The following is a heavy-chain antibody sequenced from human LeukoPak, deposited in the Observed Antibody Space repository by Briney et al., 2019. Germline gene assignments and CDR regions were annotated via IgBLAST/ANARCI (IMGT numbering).Heavy chain of an antibody. D-gene: IGHD2/OR15-2a*01. V-gene: IGHV4-34*01. CDR2: INHSGST. Sequence: SETLSLTCAVYGGSFSGYYWSWIRQPPGKGLEWIGEINHSGSTNYNPSLKSRVTISVDTSKNQFSLELSSVTAAGTAVYYCARARTTPFGYYYYGMDVWGQGTTVTVSS. CDR3: ARARTTPFGYYYYGMDV. CDR1: GGSFSGYY. J-gene: IGHJ6*02.